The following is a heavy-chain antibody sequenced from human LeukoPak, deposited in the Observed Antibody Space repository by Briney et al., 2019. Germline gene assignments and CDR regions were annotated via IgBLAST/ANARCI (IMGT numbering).Heavy chain of an antibody. J-gene: IGHJ5*02. CDR2: IYHSGST. D-gene: IGHD2-15*01. V-gene: IGHV4-38-2*02. CDR3: ARSTYCSGGSCSHNWFDP. Sequence: SETLSLTCTVSGYSISSGYYWGWIRQPPGKGLKWIGNIYHSGSTYYNPSLKSRVTISVDTSKNQFSLKLSSVTAADTAVYYCARSTYCSGGSCSHNWFDPWGQGTLVTVSS. CDR1: GYSISSGYY.